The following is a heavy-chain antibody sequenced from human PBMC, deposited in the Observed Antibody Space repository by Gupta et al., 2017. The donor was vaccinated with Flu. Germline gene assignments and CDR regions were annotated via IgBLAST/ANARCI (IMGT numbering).Heavy chain of an antibody. CDR3: AADYGDNEYNWFDP. CDR2: IYTSGST. CDR1: GGSISSGSYY. V-gene: IGHV4-61*02. J-gene: IGHJ5*02. Sequence: QVQLQESGPGLVKPSQTLSLTCTVSGGSISSGSYYWSWIRQPAGKGLEWIGRIYTSGSTNYNPSLKSRVTISVDTSKNQFSLKLSSVTAADTAVYYWAADYGDNEYNWFDPWGQGTLVTVSS. D-gene: IGHD4-17*01.